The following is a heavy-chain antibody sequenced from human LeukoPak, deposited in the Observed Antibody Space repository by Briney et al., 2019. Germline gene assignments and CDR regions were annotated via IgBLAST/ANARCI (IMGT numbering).Heavy chain of an antibody. Sequence: GGSLRLSCAVSGFTFQNYAMSWVRQAPGKGLEWVSGISSSGGTTYYAEAVKGRFTISRDNSKNALYLQMNSLRAEDAAVYYCVKGGHYSSGWCILFDYWGQGSLVTVSS. J-gene: IGHJ4*02. D-gene: IGHD6-19*01. CDR3: VKGGHYSSGWCILFDY. CDR1: GFTFQNYA. CDR2: ISSSGGTT. V-gene: IGHV3-23*01.